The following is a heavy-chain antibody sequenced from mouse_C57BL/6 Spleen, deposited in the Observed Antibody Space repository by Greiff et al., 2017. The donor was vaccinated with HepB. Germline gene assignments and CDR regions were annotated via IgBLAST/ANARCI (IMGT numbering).Heavy chain of an antibody. Sequence: DVHLVESGGDLVKPGGSLKLSCAASGFTFSSYGMSWVRQTPDKRLEWVATISSGGSYTYYPDSVKGRFTISRDNAKNTLYLQMSSLKSEDTAMYYCAREGTGWDYWGQGTTLTVSS. CDR3: AREGTGWDY. CDR1: GFTFSSYG. J-gene: IGHJ2*01. V-gene: IGHV5-6*01. D-gene: IGHD1-1*02. CDR2: ISSGGSYT.